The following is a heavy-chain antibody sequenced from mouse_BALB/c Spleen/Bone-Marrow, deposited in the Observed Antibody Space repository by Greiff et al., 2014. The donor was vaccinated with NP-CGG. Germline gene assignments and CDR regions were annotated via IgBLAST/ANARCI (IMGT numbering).Heavy chain of an antibody. J-gene: IGHJ2*01. CDR3: ANYYYGYYFDY. CDR1: GFNIKDTY. CDR2: IDPANGNT. Sequence: VQLQQSGAELVKPGASVKLSCTASGFNIKDTYMHWVKQGPEQGLEWIGRIDPANGNTKYDPKFQDKATITADTSSNTAYLQLSSLTSEDTAVYYCANYYYGYYFDYWGQGTTLTVSS. V-gene: IGHV14-3*02. D-gene: IGHD1-1*01.